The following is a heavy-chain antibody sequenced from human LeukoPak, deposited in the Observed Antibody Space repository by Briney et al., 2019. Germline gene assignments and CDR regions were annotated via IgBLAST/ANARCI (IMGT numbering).Heavy chain of an antibody. D-gene: IGHD6-19*01. V-gene: IGHV4-39*01. CDR3: ARVYSSGFPVYNWFDP. J-gene: IGHJ5*02. CDR2: IYYSGST. Sequence: SETLSLTCTVSGGSISSSSYYWGWIRQLPGKGLEWIGSIYYSGSTYYNPSLKSRVTISVDTSKNQFSLKLSSVTAADTAVYYCARVYSSGFPVYNWFDPWGQGTLVTVSS. CDR1: GGSISSSSYY.